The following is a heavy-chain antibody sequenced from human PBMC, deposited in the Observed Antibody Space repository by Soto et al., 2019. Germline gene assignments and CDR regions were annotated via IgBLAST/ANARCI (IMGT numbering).Heavy chain of an antibody. CDR3: ARQYSSSSWFDP. V-gene: IGHV3-74*01. CDR1: GFTFSSYW. Sequence: GGSLRLSCAASGFTFSSYWMHWVRQAPGKGLVWVSRINSDGSSTSYADSVKGRFTISRDNAKNTLYLQMNSLRAEDTAVYYCARQYSSSSWFDPWGQGTLVTVSS. D-gene: IGHD6-6*01. CDR2: INSDGSST. J-gene: IGHJ5*02.